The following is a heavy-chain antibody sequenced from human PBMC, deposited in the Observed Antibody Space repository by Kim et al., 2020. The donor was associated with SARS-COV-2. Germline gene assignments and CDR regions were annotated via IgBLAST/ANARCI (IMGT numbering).Heavy chain of an antibody. CDR2: ISGSGGST. CDR1: GFTFSSYA. J-gene: IGHJ4*02. V-gene: IGHV3-23*01. D-gene: IGHD3-10*01. CDR3: AKVLELLWFGDPAGWFYFDY. Sequence: GGSLRLSCAASGFTFSSYAMSWVRQAPGKGLEWVSAISGSGGSTYYADSVKGRFTISRDNSKNTLYLQMNSLRAEDTAVYYCAKVLELLWFGDPAGWFYFDYWGQGTLVTVSP.